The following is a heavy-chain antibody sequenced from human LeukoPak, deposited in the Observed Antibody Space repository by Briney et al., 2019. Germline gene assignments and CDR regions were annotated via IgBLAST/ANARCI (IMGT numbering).Heavy chain of an antibody. D-gene: IGHD4-23*01. CDR2: IRQDGSET. Sequence: GGSLRLSCVGSGLSFSDYWMNWVRQAPGKGLEWVAIIRQDGSETHYVDSVRGRFTVSRDNAKNSLHLQMNSLRVEDTAVYYCARPYGGNFLWRYWGQGTLVTVSS. CDR1: GLSFSDYW. J-gene: IGHJ4*02. CDR3: ARPYGGNFLWRY. V-gene: IGHV3-7*01.